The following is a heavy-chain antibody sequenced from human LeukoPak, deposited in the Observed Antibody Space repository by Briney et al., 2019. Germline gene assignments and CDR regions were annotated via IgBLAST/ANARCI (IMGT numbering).Heavy chain of an antibody. V-gene: IGHV1-46*01. CDR3: ARDFETESSSLVLDY. CDR1: GYTFTTYH. D-gene: IGHD6-13*01. CDR2: INPTGGRT. J-gene: IGHJ4*02. Sequence: ASVKVSCKTSGYTFTTYHMHWVRQAPGQGLEWMGIINPTGGRTVYAQKFQGRVTMTRDTSTTTVYMELSSLRSEDTAVYFCARDFETESSSLVLDYWGQGTLVTASS.